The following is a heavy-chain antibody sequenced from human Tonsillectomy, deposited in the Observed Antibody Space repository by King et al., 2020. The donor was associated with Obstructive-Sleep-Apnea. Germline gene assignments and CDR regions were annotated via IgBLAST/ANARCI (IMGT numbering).Heavy chain of an antibody. CDR3: ARDPAPRFGEFSPDYFYYDMGV. CDR1: GLTFSNHY. V-gene: IGHV3-11*01. Sequence: VQLVQSGGGLVKPGGSLRLSCAASGLTFSNHYMSWIRQAPGKGLEWVSSISSSGITINYADSVKGRFTISRDNAKSSLSLQMNSLRAEDTAVYYCARDPAPRFGEFSPDYFYYDMGVWGQGTTVTVSS. D-gene: IGHD3-10*01. J-gene: IGHJ6*02. CDR2: ISSSGITI.